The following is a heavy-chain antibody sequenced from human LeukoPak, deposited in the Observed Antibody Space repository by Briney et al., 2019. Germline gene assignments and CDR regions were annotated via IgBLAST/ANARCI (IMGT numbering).Heavy chain of an antibody. CDR2: ISYDGSNK. V-gene: IGHV3-30*18. Sequence: GGSLRLSCAASGFTFSSYGMHWVRQAPGKGLEWVAVISYDGSNKYYADSVKGRFTISRDNSKNTLYLQMNSLRAEDTAVYYCAKDLAMSYYYDSSGYLGVDYWGQGTLVTVSS. CDR1: GFTFSSYG. J-gene: IGHJ4*02. CDR3: AKDLAMSYYYDSSGYLGVDY. D-gene: IGHD3-22*01.